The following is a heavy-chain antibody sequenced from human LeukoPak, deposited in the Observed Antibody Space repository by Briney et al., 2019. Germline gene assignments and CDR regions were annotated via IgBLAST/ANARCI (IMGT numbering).Heavy chain of an antibody. J-gene: IGHJ4*02. CDR1: GGYINSHY. D-gene: IGHD2-15*01. CDR2: ISYTGSA. CDR3: AREKDLSLDY. V-gene: IGHV4-59*11. Sequence: SETLSLTCTVSGGYINSHYWGWIRQPPGKVLEYIGYISYTGSAIYSPSLKSRVTISVDTSKNQFSLKLSSVTAADTAVYYCAREKDLSLDYWGQGTLVTVSS.